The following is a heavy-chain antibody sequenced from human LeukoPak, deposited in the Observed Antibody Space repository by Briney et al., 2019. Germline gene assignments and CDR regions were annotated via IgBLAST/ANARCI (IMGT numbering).Heavy chain of an antibody. CDR3: AREYDLLTAYYTDLGY. D-gene: IGHD3-9*01. J-gene: IGHJ4*02. CDR1: GFTFSSYG. V-gene: IGHV3-33*01. CDR2: IWYDGSNK. Sequence: GRSLRLSCAASGFTFSSYGMHWVRQAPGKGLEWAAVIWYDGSNKHYAGSVKGRFTISRDNSKNTLYLQMNSLRAEDTAVYYCAREYDLLTAYYTDLGYWGQGTLVTVSS.